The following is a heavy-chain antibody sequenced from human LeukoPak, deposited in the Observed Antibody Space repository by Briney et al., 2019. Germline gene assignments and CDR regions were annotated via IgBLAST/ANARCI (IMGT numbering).Heavy chain of an antibody. Sequence: GGSLRLSCAASGFTFSLYTMNWVRQAPGKGLEWVSAISSSSSYIYYADSVKGRFTISRDNAKTSLYLEMDTLRAEDTAVYYCARGTYNSDSSGYYYGYWGQGTLVTVSS. D-gene: IGHD3-22*01. CDR3: ARGTYNSDSSGYYYGY. CDR1: GFTFSLYT. CDR2: ISSSSSYI. V-gene: IGHV3-21*01. J-gene: IGHJ4*02.